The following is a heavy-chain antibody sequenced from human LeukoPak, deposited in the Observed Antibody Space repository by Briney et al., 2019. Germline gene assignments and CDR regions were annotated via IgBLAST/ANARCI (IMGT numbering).Heavy chain of an antibody. V-gene: IGHV3-30*18. J-gene: IGHJ4*02. Sequence: GGSLRLSCAASGFTFSSYGMHWVRQAPGKGLEWVAVISYDGSNKYYADSVKGRFTIFRDNSKNTLYLQMNSLRAGDTAVYYCAKDHPPYCGGDCYSLSYFDYWGQGTLVTVSS. D-gene: IGHD2-21*02. CDR2: ISYDGSNK. CDR3: AKDHPPYCGGDCYSLSYFDY. CDR1: GFTFSSYG.